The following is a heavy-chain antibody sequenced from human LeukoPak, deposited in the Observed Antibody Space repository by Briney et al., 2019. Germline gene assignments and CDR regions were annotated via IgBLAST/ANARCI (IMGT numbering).Heavy chain of an antibody. CDR3: ARDSPESAVAGGFNWFDP. V-gene: IGHV3-30*01. Sequence: GGSLRLSCAASGFTFSSYAMHWVRQAPGKGLEWVAVISYDGSNKYYADSVKGRFTISRDNSKNTLYLQMNGLRAEDTAVYYCARDSPESAVAGGFNWFDPWGQGTLVTVSS. J-gene: IGHJ5*02. CDR1: GFTFSSYA. CDR2: ISYDGSNK. D-gene: IGHD6-19*01.